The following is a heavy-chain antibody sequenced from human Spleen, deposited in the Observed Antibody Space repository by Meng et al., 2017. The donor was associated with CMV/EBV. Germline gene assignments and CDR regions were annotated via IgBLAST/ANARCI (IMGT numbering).Heavy chain of an antibody. J-gene: IGHJ6*02. V-gene: IGHV1-2*02. CDR3: ARVYYGSGSYYYYYYYGMDV. CDR1: GYTFTGYY. Sequence: ASVKVSCKASGYTFTGYYMHWVRQAPGQGLEWMGWINPNSGGTNYAQKFQGRVTMTRDTSISTAYMELSRLRSDDTAVYYCARVYYGSGSYYYYYYYGMDVWGQGTTVTVSS. D-gene: IGHD3-10*01. CDR2: INPNSGGT.